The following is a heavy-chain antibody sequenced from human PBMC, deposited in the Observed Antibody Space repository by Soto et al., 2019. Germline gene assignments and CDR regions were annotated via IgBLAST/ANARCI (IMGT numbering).Heavy chain of an antibody. CDR1: GFTFSKYE. CDR2: ISSSGTTI. V-gene: IGHV3-48*03. CDR3: ARVRIFGVPGWFDP. Sequence: XESLQLSCAASGFTFSKYEMNWVRQAPGKGLEWVSYISSSGTTIYYADSVKGRFTISRDNAKNSLYLQMNSLRAEDTAVYYCARVRIFGVPGWFDPWGQGTLVTVSS. D-gene: IGHD3-3*01. J-gene: IGHJ5*02.